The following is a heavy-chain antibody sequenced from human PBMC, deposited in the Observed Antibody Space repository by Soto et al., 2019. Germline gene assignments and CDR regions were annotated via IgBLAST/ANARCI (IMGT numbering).Heavy chain of an antibody. J-gene: IGHJ5*02. D-gene: IGHD3-3*01. CDR2: SRSKAHSYTT. CDR3: ATRLRDFWSGYANWFDP. Sequence: GGSLRLSCGASGFTVSDHYIEWVRQAPGKGLEWVGRSRSKAHSYTTAYGASAKGRFSISRDVSGKSVFLHMISLETDDTAVYYCATRLRDFWSGYANWFDPWGQGTLVTVSS. CDR1: GFTVSDHY. V-gene: IGHV3-72*01.